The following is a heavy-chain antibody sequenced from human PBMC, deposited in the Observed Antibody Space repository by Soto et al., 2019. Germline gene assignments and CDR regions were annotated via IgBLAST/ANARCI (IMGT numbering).Heavy chain of an antibody. CDR2: IWYDGSNK. J-gene: IGHJ6*03. Sequence: GGSLRLSCAASGFTFSSYGMHWVRQAPGKGLEWVAVIWYDGSNKNYADSVKGRFTISRDNSKNRLYLQMNSLRAEDTAVYYCARVGGTVTTEKKRTALDYYYYMDVWGKGTTVTVSS. V-gene: IGHV3-33*01. CDR1: GFTFSSYG. CDR3: ARVGGTVTTEKKRTALDYYYYMDV. D-gene: IGHD4-17*01.